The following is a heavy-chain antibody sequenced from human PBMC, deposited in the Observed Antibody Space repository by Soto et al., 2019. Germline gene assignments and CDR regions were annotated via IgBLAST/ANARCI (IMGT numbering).Heavy chain of an antibody. CDR3: AKDVGPYSSSPTDY. V-gene: IGHV3-30*18. J-gene: IGHJ4*02. D-gene: IGHD6-13*01. Sequence: VQLLESGGGLVQPGGSLRLSCAASGFTFSSYAMSWVRQAPGKGLEWVAVISYDGSNKYYADSVKGRFTISRDNSKNTLYLQMNSLRAEDTAVYYCAKDVGPYSSSPTDYWGQGTLVTVSS. CDR2: ISYDGSNK. CDR1: GFTFSSYA.